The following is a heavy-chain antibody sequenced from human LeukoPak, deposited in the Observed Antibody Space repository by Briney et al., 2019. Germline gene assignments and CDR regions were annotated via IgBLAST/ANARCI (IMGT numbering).Heavy chain of an antibody. Sequence: GGSLRRYCAASGFSVRTTYRSWHRQTPGKGLEWVSVLYTGGGTYHADFVKGRVTISRDNSKNTLALQMNSLRVEDTAIYYCTRSGYRHPYHFDSWGQGTLVTVSS. CDR2: LYTGGGT. CDR3: TRSGYRHPYHFDS. CDR1: GFSVRTTY. V-gene: IGHV3-53*01. J-gene: IGHJ4*02. D-gene: IGHD3-22*01.